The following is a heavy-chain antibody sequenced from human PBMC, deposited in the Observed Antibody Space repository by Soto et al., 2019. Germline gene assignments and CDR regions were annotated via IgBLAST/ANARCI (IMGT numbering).Heavy chain of an antibody. J-gene: IGHJ4*02. V-gene: IGHV3-23*01. D-gene: IGHD6-19*01. Sequence: GGSMRLSCAASGFTFSSYAMSWVRQAPGKGLEWVSTISDSGGSTYYADSVKGRFTISRDNSKNTLYLQMNSLRAEDTAVYYCAKEVRRQWLADDYWGQGTLVTVS. CDR1: GFTFSSYA. CDR3: AKEVRRQWLADDY. CDR2: ISDSGGST.